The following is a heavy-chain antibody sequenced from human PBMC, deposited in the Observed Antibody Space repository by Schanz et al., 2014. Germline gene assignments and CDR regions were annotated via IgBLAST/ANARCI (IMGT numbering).Heavy chain of an antibody. D-gene: IGHD6-19*01. CDR2: ISYDGSNK. Sequence: HVQLVESGGGVVQPGRSLRLSCAASGFTFNSYGLHWVRQAPGKGLEWVAVISYDGSNKYYADSVKGRFTISRDNSKNTLYLQMSSLRVEDTAVYYCAKDSSALYGRDDAFDIWGQGTMVTVSS. J-gene: IGHJ3*02. CDR1: GFTFNSYG. V-gene: IGHV3-30*18. CDR3: AKDSSALYGRDDAFDI.